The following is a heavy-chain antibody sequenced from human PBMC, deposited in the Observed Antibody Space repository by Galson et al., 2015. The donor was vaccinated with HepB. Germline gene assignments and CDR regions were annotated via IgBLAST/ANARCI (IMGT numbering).Heavy chain of an antibody. CDR1: GFTFSTYT. V-gene: IGHV3-21*01. J-gene: IGHJ6*02. Sequence: SLRLSCAGTGFTFSTYTMNWVRQAPGKGLEWVSSITKNDYIKYADSVKGRFTTSRDNVKESLYLQMNSLRADDTAVYYCAREVSWYSSSWDAYYYGMDVWGQGTTVTVSS. CDR2: ITKNDYI. CDR3: AREVSWYSSSWDAYYYGMDV. D-gene: IGHD6-13*01.